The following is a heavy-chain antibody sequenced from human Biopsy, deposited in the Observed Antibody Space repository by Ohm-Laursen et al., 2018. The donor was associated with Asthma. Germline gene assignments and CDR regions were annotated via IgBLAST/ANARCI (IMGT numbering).Heavy chain of an antibody. J-gene: IGHJ6*02. CDR2: IMTVFGTT. V-gene: IGHV1-69*01. D-gene: IGHD6-19*01. CDR1: GGTFSNFA. CDR3: ARCQVGYSSGWSLLLKKIYYSGMDV. Sequence: SSVKVSCKAPGGTFSNFAISWVRQAPGQGLEWLGGIMTVFGTTNYAQKFQGRVTITADESTSTAYMEVTSLRSEDTAIYYWARCQVGYSSGWSLLLKKIYYSGMDVWGQGTAVTVSS.